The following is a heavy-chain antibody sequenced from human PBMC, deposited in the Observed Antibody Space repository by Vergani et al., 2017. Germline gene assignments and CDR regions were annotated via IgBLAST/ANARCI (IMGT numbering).Heavy chain of an antibody. CDR2: IYSTGST. D-gene: IGHD3-9*01. CDR1: GRSFNTYY. V-gene: IGHV4-59*13. Sequence: QVQLEESGPGLVKPSETLSLTCTVSGRSFNTYYWSWIRQSPGKGLEWIGYIYSTGSTNYNPSLNSRVTMSVDTSKNQFSLKLRSVTAADTAVDFCARVMYRDEASTGYRLEGMDIWGQGTTVTISS. J-gene: IGHJ6*02. CDR3: ARVMYRDEASTGYRLEGMDI.